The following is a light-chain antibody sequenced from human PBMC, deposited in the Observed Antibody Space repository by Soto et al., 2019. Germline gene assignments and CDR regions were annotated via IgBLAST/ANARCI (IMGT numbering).Light chain of an antibody. CDR3: HQYASSFGT. V-gene: IGKV3-20*01. CDR2: DAY. J-gene: IGKJ1*01. CDR1: QSVGHMF. Sequence: EIVFTQSPATLSLSPGERATLSCRASQSVGHMFLAWFQQKPGQAPRLLIFDAYRRATGIPDRFSGSGSGTNFALTISRLEPEDFALYYCHQYASSFGTFGQGTKVDIK.